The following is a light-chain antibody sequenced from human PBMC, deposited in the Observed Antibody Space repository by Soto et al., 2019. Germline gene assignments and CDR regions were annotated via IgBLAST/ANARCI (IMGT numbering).Light chain of an antibody. CDR1: SSDVGGYNY. J-gene: IGLJ1*01. CDR3: SSYAGSNNPLYV. V-gene: IGLV2-8*01. CDR2: EVS. Sequence: QSALTQPPSASGSPGQSVTISCTGTSSDVGGYNYVSWYQQHPGKAPKLMIYEVSKRPSAVPDRFSGSKSGNTASLTVSGLQAEDEADYYCSSYAGSNNPLYVFGTGTKVTVL.